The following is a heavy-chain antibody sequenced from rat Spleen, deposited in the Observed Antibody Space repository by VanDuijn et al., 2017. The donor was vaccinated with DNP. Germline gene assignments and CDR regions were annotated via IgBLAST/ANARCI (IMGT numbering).Heavy chain of an antibody. J-gene: IGHJ2*01. CDR1: GFLFSDFN. D-gene: IGHD4-3*01. Sequence: EVHLVESGGGLVQSGGSLTLSCAASGFLFSDFNMAWVRQAPKRGLEWVASLTYDGSDTYYGDSVKGRFAISRDNAKRTLYLQMNSLRSEDMATYYCARWYNSGYYFDYWGQGVMVTVSS. CDR2: LTYDGSDT. CDR3: ARWYNSGYYFDY. V-gene: IGHV5-22*01.